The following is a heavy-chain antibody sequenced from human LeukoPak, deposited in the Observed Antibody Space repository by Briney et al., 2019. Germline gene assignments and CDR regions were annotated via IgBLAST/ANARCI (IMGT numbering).Heavy chain of an antibody. D-gene: IGHD3-10*01. V-gene: IGHV3-30*02. J-gene: IGHJ3*01. Sequence: GGSLRLSCAASGFSFSTYGFHWVRQAPGKGQEWVTFIRFDGGKKNYADSVKGRFTISRDNSKKTLYLQMNSLRAEDTAMYYCARDSQRKILLWFGDAFDLWGQGTMVTVSS. CDR2: IRFDGGKK. CDR3: ARDSQRKILLWFGDAFDL. CDR1: GFSFSTYG.